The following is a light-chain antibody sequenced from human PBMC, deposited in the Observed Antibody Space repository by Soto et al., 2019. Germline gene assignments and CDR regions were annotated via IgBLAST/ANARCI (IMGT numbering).Light chain of an antibody. CDR3: SSSTSAYTFV. CDR2: EVS. J-gene: IGLJ1*01. Sequence: QSALTQPASVSGSAGQSIAISCTGTSSDVGGYNYVSWYQQHPGKAPKLLLSEVSKRPSGVSDRFSGSKSGNTASLTISGLQTRDEADYYCSSSTSAYTFVLGTATKVTV. V-gene: IGLV2-14*01. CDR1: SSDVGGYNY.